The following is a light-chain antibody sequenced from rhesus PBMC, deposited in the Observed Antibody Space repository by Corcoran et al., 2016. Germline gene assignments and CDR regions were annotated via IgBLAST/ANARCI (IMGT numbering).Light chain of an antibody. CDR2: KAS. Sequence: DIQMTQSPSSLSASVGDTVTITCRASQSSSNWLAWYQQKPGKAPKFVIYKASTLQTGVPSRFSGSGSVTDFTLTISSLQSEDFATSYCQHYGSREFTFGPGTKLDIE. CDR3: QHYGSREFT. J-gene: IGKJ3*01. CDR1: QSSSNW. V-gene: IGKV1-22*01.